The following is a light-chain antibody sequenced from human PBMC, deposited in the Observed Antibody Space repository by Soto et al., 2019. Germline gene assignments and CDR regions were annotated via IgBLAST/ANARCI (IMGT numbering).Light chain of an antibody. V-gene: IGLV1-44*01. J-gene: IGLJ3*02. CDR3: AAWDDSLNGPV. Sequence: QSVLTQPPSASGTPGQRVTISCSGSSSNIGSNTVNWYQHLPGTAPKLLIYSNNQRPPGVPDQFSGSKSGTSASLAISGLQSEDEADYYCAAWDDSLNGPVFGGGTKLTVL. CDR1: SSNIGSNT. CDR2: SNN.